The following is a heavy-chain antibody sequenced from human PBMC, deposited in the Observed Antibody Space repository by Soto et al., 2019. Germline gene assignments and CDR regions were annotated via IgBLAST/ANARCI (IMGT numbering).Heavy chain of an antibody. V-gene: IGHV3-53*01. Sequence: EVQLVESGGGLIQPGGSLRLSCAASGFTVSSNYMSWVRQAPGKGLEWVSVIYSGGSTYYADSVNGRFTISRDKSKNTQYLKMNSQGAEDTAVYYCARDGDDCYGMDVWGQGNTVTVSS. D-gene: IGHD2-21*01. CDR2: IYSGGST. J-gene: IGHJ6*02. CDR1: GFTVSSNY. CDR3: ARDGDDCYGMDV.